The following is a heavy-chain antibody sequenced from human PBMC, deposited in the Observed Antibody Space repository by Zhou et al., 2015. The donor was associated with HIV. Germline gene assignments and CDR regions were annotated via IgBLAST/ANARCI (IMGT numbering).Heavy chain of an antibody. D-gene: IGHD3-22*01. Sequence: QVQLVQSGAEVKKPGSSVKVSCKASGGTFSSYAISWVRQAPGQGLEWMGGIIPIFGTANYAQKFQGRVTITADESTSTAYMELSSLRSEDTAVYYCARGAPLYYYDSSGYPYFDYWGQGTLVTVSS. CDR1: GGTFSSYA. V-gene: IGHV1-69*01. J-gene: IGHJ4*02. CDR3: ARGAPLYYYDSSGYPYFDY. CDR2: IIPIFGTA.